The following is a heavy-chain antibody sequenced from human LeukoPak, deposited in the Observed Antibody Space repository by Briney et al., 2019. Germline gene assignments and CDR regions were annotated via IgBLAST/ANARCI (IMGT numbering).Heavy chain of an antibody. Sequence: ASVKVSCKASGYTFTGYYMHWVRQAPGQGLEWMGWINPNSGGTNYAQKFQGRVTMTRDTSISTAYMELSRLRSDDTAVYYCARERIYGDFYSMDVWGQGTTVTVSS. CDR2: INPNSGGT. CDR1: GYTFTGYY. J-gene: IGHJ6*02. D-gene: IGHD4-17*01. CDR3: ARERIYGDFYSMDV. V-gene: IGHV1-2*02.